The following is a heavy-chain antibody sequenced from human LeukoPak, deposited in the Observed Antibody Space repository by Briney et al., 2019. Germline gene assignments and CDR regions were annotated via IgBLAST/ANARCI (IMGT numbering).Heavy chain of an antibody. CDR3: AATRGGVAVSGRGDFDI. CDR2: IHHSGST. D-gene: IGHD6-19*01. J-gene: IGHJ3*02. V-gene: IGHV4-4*09. Sequence: PSETLSLTCGVSGASIRSYYWSWIRQSPGKGLEWIGYIHHSGSTDYHAALKGRVTISADTSQSQFSLSLTSVPAADTAVYFCAATRGGVAVSGRGDFDIWGQGTVVTVSP. CDR1: GASIRSYY.